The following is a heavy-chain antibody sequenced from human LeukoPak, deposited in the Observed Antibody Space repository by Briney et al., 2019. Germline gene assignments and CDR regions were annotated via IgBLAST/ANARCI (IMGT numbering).Heavy chain of an antibody. Sequence: SETLPLTCTVSGYSISSGYYWGWIRQPPGKGLEWIGSIYHSGSTYYNPSLKSRVTISVDTSKNQFSLKLSSVTAADTAVYYCARDFCTNGVCYYFDYWGQGTLVAVSS. J-gene: IGHJ4*02. CDR3: ARDFCTNGVCYYFDY. V-gene: IGHV4-38-2*02. CDR2: IYHSGST. CDR1: GYSISSGYY. D-gene: IGHD2-8*01.